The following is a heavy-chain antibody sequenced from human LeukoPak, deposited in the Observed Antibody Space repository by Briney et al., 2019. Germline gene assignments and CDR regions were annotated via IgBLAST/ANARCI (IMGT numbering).Heavy chain of an antibody. D-gene: IGHD3-10*01. V-gene: IGHV3-53*01. Sequence: GGSLRLSCAASGFTVSSNYMSWVRQAPGKGLEWVSVIYIGGNTYYADSVKGRFSISRDNAKNSLYLQMNSLRAEDTAVYYCAGIYYGSGSFDYWGQGTLVTVSS. CDR3: AGIYYGSGSFDY. CDR1: GFTVSSNY. J-gene: IGHJ4*02. CDR2: IYIGGNT.